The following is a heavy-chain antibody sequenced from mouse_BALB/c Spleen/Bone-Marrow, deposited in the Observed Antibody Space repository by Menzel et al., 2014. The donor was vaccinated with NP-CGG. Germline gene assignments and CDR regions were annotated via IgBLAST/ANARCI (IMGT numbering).Heavy chain of an antibody. CDR2: IDPANGNT. CDR3: ATGFAY. Sequence: SGAELVKPGASVKLSCTASGFNIKDTYMHWVKQRPEQGLEWIGRIDPANGNTKYDPKFQGKATITADTSSNTAYLQLSSLTSEDTAVYHCATGFAYWGQGTLVTVSA. J-gene: IGHJ3*01. CDR1: GFNIKDTY. V-gene: IGHV14-3*02.